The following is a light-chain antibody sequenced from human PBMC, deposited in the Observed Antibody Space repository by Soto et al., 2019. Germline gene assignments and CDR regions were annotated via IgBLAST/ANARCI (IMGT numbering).Light chain of an antibody. CDR1: QSVSSNY. CDR3: RRYGSLPPGT. V-gene: IGKV3-20*01. Sequence: EIVLTQSPGTLSLSPGERATLSCRASQSVSSNYLAWYQQKPGQAPRFLIYGASSRASGIPDRFSGSGSGTDVTVTISSLVPEEFAVYYCRRYGSLPPGTFGRGTKVEIK. CDR2: GAS. J-gene: IGKJ1*01.